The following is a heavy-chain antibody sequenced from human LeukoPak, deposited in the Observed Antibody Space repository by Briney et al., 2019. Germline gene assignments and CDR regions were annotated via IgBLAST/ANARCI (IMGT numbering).Heavy chain of an antibody. V-gene: IGHV4-30-4*08. J-gene: IGHJ6*02. CDR1: GGSFSGYY. Sequence: SETLSLTCAVYGGSFSGYYWSWIRQPPGKGLEWIGYIYYSGSTYYNPSLKSRVTISVDTSKNQFSLKLSSVTAADTAVYYCARDQYYYGSGSYYYYYGMDVWGQGTTVTVSS. CDR2: IYYSGST. CDR3: ARDQYYYGSGSYYYYYGMDV. D-gene: IGHD3-10*01.